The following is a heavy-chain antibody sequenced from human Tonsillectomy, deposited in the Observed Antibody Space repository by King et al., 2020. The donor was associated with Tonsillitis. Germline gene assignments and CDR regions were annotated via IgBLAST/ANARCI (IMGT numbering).Heavy chain of an antibody. Sequence: VQLVQSGAEVKKPGASVKVSCKASGYTFTSYYMHWVRQAPGQGLEWMGIINPSGGSTSYAQKFQGRVTMTRETSTSTVYMELSSLRSEDTAVYYCAGVDGYSYGSAEYFQHWGQGTLVTVSS. CDR1: GYTFTSYY. CDR2: INPSGGST. J-gene: IGHJ1*01. D-gene: IGHD5-18*01. CDR3: AGVDGYSYGSAEYFQH. V-gene: IGHV1-46*01.